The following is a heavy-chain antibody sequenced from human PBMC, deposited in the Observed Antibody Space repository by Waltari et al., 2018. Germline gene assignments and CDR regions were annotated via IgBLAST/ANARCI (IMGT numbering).Heavy chain of an antibody. CDR2: IYYSGST. V-gene: IGHV4-59*01. J-gene: IGHJ4*02. CDR3: ARSGGSWLEDY. CDR1: GGSISSYY. Sequence: QVQLQESGPGLVKPSETLSLTCTVSGGSISSYYWSWIRQPPGKGLEWIGYIYYSGSTNYNPSLKSRVTISVDTSKNQFSLKLSSVTAADTAVYYCARSGGSWLEDYWGQGTLVTVSS. D-gene: IGHD2-15*01.